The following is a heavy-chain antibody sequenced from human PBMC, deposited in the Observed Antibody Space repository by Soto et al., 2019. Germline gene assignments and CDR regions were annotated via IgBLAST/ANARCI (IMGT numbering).Heavy chain of an antibody. Sequence: EVQLVESGGGLVKPGGSLRLSCAASGFTFSSDSMNWVRQAPGKGLEWVSSISSSSSYIYYADSVKGRFTISRDNAKNSLYLQMNSLRAEDTAVYYCARVDRYIVVVPAASNDYWGQGTLVTVSS. J-gene: IGHJ4*02. CDR1: GFTFSSDS. D-gene: IGHD2-2*01. CDR3: ARVDRYIVVVPAASNDY. V-gene: IGHV3-21*01. CDR2: ISSSSSYI.